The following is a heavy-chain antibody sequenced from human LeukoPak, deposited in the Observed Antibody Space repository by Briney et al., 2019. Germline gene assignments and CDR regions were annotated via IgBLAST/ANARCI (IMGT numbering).Heavy chain of an antibody. Sequence: SVKVSCKASGGTFSSYTISWVRQAPGQGLEWMGRIIPILGIANYAQKFQGRVTITADTSTDTAYMELSSLRSEDTAVYYCATEPHLDILTDNWGQGTLVTVSS. D-gene: IGHD3-9*01. J-gene: IGHJ4*02. V-gene: IGHV1-69*04. CDR1: GGTFSSYT. CDR3: ATEPHLDILTDN. CDR2: IIPILGIA.